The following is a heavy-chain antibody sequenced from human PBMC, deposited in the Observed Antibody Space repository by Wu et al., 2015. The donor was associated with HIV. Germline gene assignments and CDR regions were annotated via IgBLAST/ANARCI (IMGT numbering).Heavy chain of an antibody. V-gene: IGHV1-18*01. CDR2: ISAYNGNT. CDR3: ARAPRIAVVPAVTTGAEYFQH. J-gene: IGHJ1*01. CDR1: GYTFTSYG. Sequence: QVQLVQSGAEVKKPGASVKVSCKASGYTFTSYGISWVRQAPGQGLEWMGWISAYNGNTNYAQKLQGRVTMTTDTSTSTAYMELRSLRSDDTAVYYCARAPRIAVVPAVTTGAEYFQHWGQGTLVTVSS. D-gene: IGHD2-2*01.